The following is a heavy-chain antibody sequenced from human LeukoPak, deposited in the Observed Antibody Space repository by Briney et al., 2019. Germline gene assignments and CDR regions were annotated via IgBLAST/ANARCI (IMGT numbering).Heavy chain of an antibody. CDR3: ARSPSWELLPFDY. D-gene: IGHD1-26*01. Sequence: SETLSLTCTVSGGSVSSYYWSWIRQPPGKGLEWIGYIYYSGSTNYNPSLKSRVTISVDTSKNQFSLKLSSVTAADTAVYYCARSPSWELLPFDYWGQGTLVTVSS. J-gene: IGHJ4*02. CDR2: IYYSGST. V-gene: IGHV4-59*02. CDR1: GGSVSSYY.